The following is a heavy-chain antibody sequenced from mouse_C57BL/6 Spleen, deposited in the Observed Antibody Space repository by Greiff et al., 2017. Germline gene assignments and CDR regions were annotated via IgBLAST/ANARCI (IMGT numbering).Heavy chain of an antibody. Sequence: VQLKESGPGLVAPSQSLSITCTVSGFSLTSYGVSWVRQRPGKGLAWLGVIWGDGGTNYHSALISRLSISKDNSKSQVFLKLTSLQTDDTATYYCAKVYYYGSSLGGYFDVWGTGTTVTVSS. J-gene: IGHJ1*03. CDR2: IWGDGGT. D-gene: IGHD1-1*01. CDR3: AKVYYYGSSLGGYFDV. V-gene: IGHV2-3*01. CDR1: GFSLTSYG.